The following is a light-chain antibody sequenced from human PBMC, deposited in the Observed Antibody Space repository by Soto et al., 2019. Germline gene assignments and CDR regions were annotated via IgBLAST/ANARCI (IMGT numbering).Light chain of an antibody. CDR3: QQANSFLPLT. CDR1: QSISRW. CDR2: DAS. V-gene: IGKV1-5*01. J-gene: IGKJ4*01. Sequence: DIQVTQSPSTLSASVGDRVMLTCRASQSISRWLAWYQQRPGRAPKLLIYDASSLKSGVPSRFSGSGSGTDFTLTISSLQPEDFATYYCQQANSFLPLTFGGGTKVDI.